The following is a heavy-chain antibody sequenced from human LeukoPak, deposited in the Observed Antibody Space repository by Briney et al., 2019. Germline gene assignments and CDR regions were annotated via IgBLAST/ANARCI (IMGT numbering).Heavy chain of an antibody. D-gene: IGHD1-26*01. CDR2: ISGSGGST. CDR3: AKDRYSGSYFSWLFDY. V-gene: IGHV3-23*01. Sequence: GGSLRLSCAASGFTFSSYAMSWVRQAPGKGLEWVSAISGSGGSTYYADSVKGRFTISRDNSKNTLYLQMNSLRAEDTAVYYCAKDRYSGSYFSWLFDYWGQGTLVTVSS. CDR1: GFTFSSYA. J-gene: IGHJ4*02.